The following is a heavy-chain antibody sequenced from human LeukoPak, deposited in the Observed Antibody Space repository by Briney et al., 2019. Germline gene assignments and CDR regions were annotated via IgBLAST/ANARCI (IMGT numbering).Heavy chain of an antibody. CDR1: GGSVSTYY. CDR3: ARQDHGMDV. CDR2: IYYRGST. J-gene: IGHJ6*02. Sequence: SETLSLTCTVSGGSVSTYYWSWIRQPPGKGLEWIGYIYYRGSTNYNSSLKSRVTISVDTSKNQFSLKLSSVTAADTAVYYCARQDHGMDVWGQGTTVTVS. V-gene: IGHV4-59*08.